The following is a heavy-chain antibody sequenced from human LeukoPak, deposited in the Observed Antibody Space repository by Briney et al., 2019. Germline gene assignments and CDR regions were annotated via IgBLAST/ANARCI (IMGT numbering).Heavy chain of an antibody. J-gene: IGHJ4*01. Sequence: SSETLSLTCTVSGASINNNFWTWIRQPPGKGLEWIGYIYSSGSANYNPSLKSRVIISGDTSKNQISLDLTSVTAADTAVYFCARHRDYYDTWGHGTLVTVSS. CDR2: IYSSGSA. CDR3: ARHRDYYDT. CDR1: GASINNNF. D-gene: IGHD3-22*01. V-gene: IGHV4-59*08.